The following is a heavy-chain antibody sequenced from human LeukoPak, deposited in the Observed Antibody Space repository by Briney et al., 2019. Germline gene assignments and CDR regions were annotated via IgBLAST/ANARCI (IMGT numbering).Heavy chain of an antibody. CDR3: ARGYDSSGYLPYYYYYYGMDV. Sequence: ASVKVSCKASGGTFSSYAISWVRQAPGQGLEWMGGIIPIFGTANYAQKFQGRVTITADESTSTAYMELSSLRSEDTAVYYCARGYDSSGYLPYYYYYYGMDVWGQGTTVTVSS. J-gene: IGHJ6*02. CDR1: GGTFSSYA. V-gene: IGHV1-69*13. CDR2: IIPIFGTA. D-gene: IGHD3-22*01.